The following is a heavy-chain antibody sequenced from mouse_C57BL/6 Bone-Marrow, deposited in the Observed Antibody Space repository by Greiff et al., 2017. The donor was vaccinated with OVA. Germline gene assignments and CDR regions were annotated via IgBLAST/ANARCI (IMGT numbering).Heavy chain of an antibody. CDR2: IYPRSGNT. Sequence: QVQLKESGAELARPGASVKLSCKASGYTFTSYGISWVKQRTGQGLEWIGEIYPRSGNTYYNEKFKGKATLTADKSSSTAYMELRSLTSEDSAVYFCAREFRQLEAMDYWGQGTSVTVSS. D-gene: IGHD3-2*01. V-gene: IGHV1-81*01. CDR1: GYTFTSYG. CDR3: AREFRQLEAMDY. J-gene: IGHJ4*01.